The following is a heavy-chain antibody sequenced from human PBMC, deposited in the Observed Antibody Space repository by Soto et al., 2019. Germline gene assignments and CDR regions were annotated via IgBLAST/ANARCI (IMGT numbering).Heavy chain of an antibody. Sequence: GGSLRLSCAASGFTFSNNGMHWVRQAPGKGLEWVAVIWSDGSNKYYADSVKGRFTISRDNSKNTLYFQMNSLTPEDTAVYYCARDGSNKPGFYYGLDAWGRGTTVTVSS. CDR1: GFTFSNNG. CDR2: IWSDGSNK. D-gene: IGHD4-4*01. CDR3: ARDGSNKPGFYYGLDA. J-gene: IGHJ6*02. V-gene: IGHV3-33*01.